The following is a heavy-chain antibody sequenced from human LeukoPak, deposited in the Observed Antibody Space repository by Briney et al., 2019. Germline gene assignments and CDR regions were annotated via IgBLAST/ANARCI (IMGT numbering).Heavy chain of an antibody. D-gene: IGHD2-15*01. Sequence: GGSLRLSCAASVFTFSDYYMSWIRQAPGKGLEWVSYISSNSSYTNYADSVKGRFTISRDNAKNSLYLQMNSLRAEDTAVYYCARARYCSGGSCRGRINWFDPWGQGTLVTVSS. J-gene: IGHJ5*02. CDR3: ARARYCSGGSCRGRINWFDP. CDR2: ISSNSSYT. V-gene: IGHV3-11*06. CDR1: VFTFSDYY.